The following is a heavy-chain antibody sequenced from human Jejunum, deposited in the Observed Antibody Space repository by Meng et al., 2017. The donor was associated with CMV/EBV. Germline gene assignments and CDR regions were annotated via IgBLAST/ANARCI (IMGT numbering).Heavy chain of an antibody. D-gene: IGHD2-2*01. CDR2: ISGSGGST. J-gene: IGHJ2*01. Sequence: FTFSSYAMSGVRQAPGKGLEWVSAISGSGGSTYYADSVKGRFTISRDNSKNTLYLQMNSLRAEDTAVYYCAKTLHCSSTSCPYWYFDLWGRGTLVTVSS. V-gene: IGHV3-23*01. CDR1: FTFSSYA. CDR3: AKTLHCSSTSCPYWYFDL.